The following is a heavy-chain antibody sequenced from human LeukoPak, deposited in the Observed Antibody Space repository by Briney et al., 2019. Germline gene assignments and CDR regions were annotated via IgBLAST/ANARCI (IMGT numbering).Heavy chain of an antibody. D-gene: IGHD2-15*01. J-gene: IGHJ4*02. CDR1: GYTFTDYC. CDR3: ARDGGLDY. Sequence: VASVKVSCKASGYTFTDYCMHWVRQAPGQGLEWMGWINPNSGGTNYAQKFQGRVTMTRDTSISTAYMELGRLTSDDTAVYYCARDGGLDYWGQGTLVTVSS. V-gene: IGHV1-2*02. CDR2: INPNSGGT.